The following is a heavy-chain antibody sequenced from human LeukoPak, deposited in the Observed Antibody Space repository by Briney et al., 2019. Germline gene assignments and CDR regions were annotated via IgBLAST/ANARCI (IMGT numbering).Heavy chain of an antibody. CDR1: GGSISSYY. Sequence: NASETLSLTCSVSGGSISSYYWSWMRQPPGKGLEWIGNIYYSGSSKYNPSLKSRVTISVDTSKNQFSLKLSSVTAADTAVYYCARDSTQYSSDWYGYWYFDLWGRGTLVTVSS. CDR2: IYYSGSS. V-gene: IGHV4-59*01. J-gene: IGHJ2*01. CDR3: ARDSTQYSSDWYGYWYFDL. D-gene: IGHD6-19*01.